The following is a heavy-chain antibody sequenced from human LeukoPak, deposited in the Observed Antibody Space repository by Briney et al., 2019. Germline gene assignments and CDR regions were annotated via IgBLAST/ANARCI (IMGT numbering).Heavy chain of an antibody. Sequence: NPSETLSLTCTVSGGSISSYYWSWIRQPPGKGLEWIGYIYYSGGTNYNPSLKSRVTISVDTSKNQFSLKLSSVTAADTAVYYCARQRIHWFDPWGQGTLVTVSS. CDR3: ARQRIHWFDP. V-gene: IGHV4-59*08. CDR1: GGSISSYY. CDR2: IYYSGGT. J-gene: IGHJ5*02.